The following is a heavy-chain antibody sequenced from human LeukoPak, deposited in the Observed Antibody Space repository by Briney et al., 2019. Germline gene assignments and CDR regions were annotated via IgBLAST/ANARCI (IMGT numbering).Heavy chain of an antibody. CDR2: IYYSGST. CDR3: AGVTTYYYDSSGPPGGMDV. V-gene: IGHV4-59*01. J-gene: IGHJ6*02. Sequence: SETLSLTCTVSGGSISSYYWSWIRQPPGKGLEWIGYIYYSGSTNYNPSLKSRVTISVDTSKNQFSLKLSSVTAADTAVYYCAGVTTYYYDSSGPPGGMDVWGQGTAVTVSS. CDR1: GGSISSYY. D-gene: IGHD3-22*01.